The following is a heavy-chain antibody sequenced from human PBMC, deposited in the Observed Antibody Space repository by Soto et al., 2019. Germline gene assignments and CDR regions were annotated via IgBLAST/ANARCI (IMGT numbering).Heavy chain of an antibody. CDR2: INPSGGST. J-gene: IGHJ4*02. CDR1: GYAFTSYY. CDR3: AREAWDYSRRPLFDY. Sequence: ASVKVSCKASGYAFTSYYMHWPRQAPGQGLEWMGIINPSGGSTSYAQKFQGRVTMTRDTSTSTVYMELSSLRSEDTAVYYCAREAWDYSRRPLFDYWGQGTLVTVSS. D-gene: IGHD4-4*01. V-gene: IGHV1-46*03.